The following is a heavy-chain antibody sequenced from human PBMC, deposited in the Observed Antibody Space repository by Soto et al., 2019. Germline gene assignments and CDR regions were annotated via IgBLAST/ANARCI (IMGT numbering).Heavy chain of an antibody. Sequence: GSLRLACAASGFSGSSNYMSGVRQAPGKGLEWVSVIYSGGNTHYADSVKGRFTISRDNSKNTLYLQMNSLRAEDTAVYYCARDSTWIPYYHYGMDVWGQGTTVTVSS. CDR1: GFSGSSNY. J-gene: IGHJ6*02. D-gene: IGHD5-18*01. V-gene: IGHV3-53*01. CDR2: IYSGGNT. CDR3: ARDSTWIPYYHYGMDV.